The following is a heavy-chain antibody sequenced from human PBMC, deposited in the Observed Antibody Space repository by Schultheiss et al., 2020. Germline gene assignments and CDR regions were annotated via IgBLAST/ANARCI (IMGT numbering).Heavy chain of an antibody. J-gene: IGHJ6*02. D-gene: IGHD2-2*01. CDR3: ARDLVVPAAPFLSYYGMDV. CDR2: ISSSSSTI. Sequence: GESLKISCAASGFTFDDYAMHWVRQAPGKGLEWVSYISSSSSTIYYADSVKGRFTISRDNAKNSLYLQMDSLRAEDTAVYYCARDLVVPAAPFLSYYGMDVWGQGTTVTVSS. CDR1: GFTFDDYA. V-gene: IGHV3-48*01.